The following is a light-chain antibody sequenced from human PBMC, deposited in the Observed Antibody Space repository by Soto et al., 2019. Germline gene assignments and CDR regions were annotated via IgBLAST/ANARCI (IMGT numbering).Light chain of an antibody. CDR2: RNH. CDR3: AAWDDSLSGQV. V-gene: IGLV1-47*01. CDR1: SSNIGEGY. J-gene: IGLJ1*01. Sequence: VLTQPPSVSGAPGQRVTISCTGSSSNIGEGYVDHGNKQLPGTAPNLLIYRNHPPPSGVPDRFSGSKSGTSASLAISGLRSEDEADYYCAAWDDSLSGQVFGTGTKVTVL.